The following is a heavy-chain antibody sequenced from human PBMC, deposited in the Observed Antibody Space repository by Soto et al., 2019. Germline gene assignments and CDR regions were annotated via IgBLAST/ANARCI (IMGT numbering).Heavy chain of an antibody. CDR2: IYHSGST. J-gene: IGHJ5*02. Sequence: PSETLSLTCIVSGGSISSYYRSWIRQPPGKGLEWIGYIYHSGSTNYNPSLKSRVTISVDTSKNQFSLKLSSVTAADTAVYYCARGRDPHKGGRTWGQGTLVTVSS. V-gene: IGHV4-59*01. CDR3: ARGRDPHKGGRT. D-gene: IGHD3-16*01. CDR1: GGSISSYY.